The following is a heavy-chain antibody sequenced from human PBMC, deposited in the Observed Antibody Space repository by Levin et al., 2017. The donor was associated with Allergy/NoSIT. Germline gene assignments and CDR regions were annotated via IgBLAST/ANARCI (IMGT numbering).Heavy chain of an antibody. D-gene: IGHD6-13*01. CDR3: ARGRIAAATHNWFDP. CDR2: ITHSGTT. Sequence: PSETLSLTCAVYGGSFNSHSWNWIRQPPGKRLEWIGEITHSGTTNYNPSLKSRITISVDASKNQFSLKLTSVTAADTAVYYCARGRIAAATHNWFDPWGQGTLVTVSS. CDR1: GGSFNSHS. V-gene: IGHV4-34*01. J-gene: IGHJ5*02.